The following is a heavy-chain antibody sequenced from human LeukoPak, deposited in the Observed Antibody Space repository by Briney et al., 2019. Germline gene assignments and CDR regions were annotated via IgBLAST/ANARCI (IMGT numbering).Heavy chain of an antibody. D-gene: IGHD5-24*01. J-gene: IGHJ6*03. V-gene: IGHV4-4*07. CDR3: ARDVDGYNYDYYYYYMDV. Sequence: SETLSLTCTVSGGSISSYYWSWIRQPPGKGLEWIGRISGSGSTTYNPSLKSRLSISIDTSKNQFSLKLSSVTAADTAVYYCARDVDGYNYDYYYYYMDVWGKGTTVTISS. CDR2: ISGSGST. CDR1: GGSISSYY.